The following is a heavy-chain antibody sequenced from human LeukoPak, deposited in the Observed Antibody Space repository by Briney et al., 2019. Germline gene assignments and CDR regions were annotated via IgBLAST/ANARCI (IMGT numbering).Heavy chain of an antibody. J-gene: IGHJ5*02. CDR3: ESSITKAGGS. V-gene: IGHV3-73*01. D-gene: IGHD2-21*01. Sequence: PGGSLRLSCAASGFTFSSYVMHWVRQASGKGLEWVGRIRSKDQNSATAYAESVKGRFTISRDDSKNMAYLQMNSLRIEDTAVYYCESSITKAGGSWGQGTLVTVSS. CDR1: GFTFSSYV. CDR2: IRSKDQNSAT.